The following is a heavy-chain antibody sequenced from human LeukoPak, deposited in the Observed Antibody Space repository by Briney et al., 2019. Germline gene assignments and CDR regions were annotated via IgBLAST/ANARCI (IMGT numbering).Heavy chain of an antibody. CDR1: GFTVSSNY. J-gene: IGHJ4*02. CDR2: IYSGGST. D-gene: IGHD5-18*01. Sequence: PGGSLRLSCAASGFTVSSNYMSWVREAPGKGLQGVSVIYSGGSTDYADSVKGRFTISRDTSKNTLYLQMNSLRAEDTAVYYCAEGVTGFDYWGQGTLVIVSS. CDR3: AEGVTGFDY. V-gene: IGHV3-66*01.